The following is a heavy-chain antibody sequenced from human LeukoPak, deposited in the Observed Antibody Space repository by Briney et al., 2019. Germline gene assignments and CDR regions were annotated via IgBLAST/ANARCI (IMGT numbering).Heavy chain of an antibody. CDR2: INGSGGST. CDR3: ARGYCSGGSCSHYFDY. CDR1: GFTFSSYA. J-gene: IGHJ4*02. Sequence: PGGSLRLSCAASGFTFSSYAMSWVRQAPGKGLEWVSAINGSGGSTYYADSVKGRFTISRDNSKNTLFLQMNSLRAEDTAVYYCARGYCSGGSCSHYFDYWGQGTLVTVSS. D-gene: IGHD2-15*01. V-gene: IGHV3-23*01.